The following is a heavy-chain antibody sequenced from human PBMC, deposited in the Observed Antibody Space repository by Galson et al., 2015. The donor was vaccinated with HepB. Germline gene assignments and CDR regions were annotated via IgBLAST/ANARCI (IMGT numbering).Heavy chain of an antibody. CDR3: ARELRNVFGY. CDR2: TYYTSRWNI. J-gene: IGHJ4*02. D-gene: IGHD2-15*01. CDR1: GDSVSNNAAA. V-gene: IGHV6-1*01. Sequence: CAISGDSVSNNAAAWCWIRQSPSRGLEWLGRTYYTSRWNIQYAVSMRGRVTISPDTSRNQFSLQLSSVTPEDTAVYYCARELRNVFGYWGQGTLVTVSS.